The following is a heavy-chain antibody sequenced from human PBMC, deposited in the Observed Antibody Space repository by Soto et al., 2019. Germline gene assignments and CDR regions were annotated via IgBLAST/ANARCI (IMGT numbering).Heavy chain of an antibody. CDR2: ISYDSDTI. Sequence: PGGSLRLSCAGSGFTFGTYSMNWVRQAAGKGLEWIAYISYDSDTIQYADSVKGRFAISRDNAKNSLYLQMNSLRDEDTAVYYCARLYYDYVWGQGTTVTVSS. CDR1: GFTFGTYS. D-gene: IGHD3-3*01. V-gene: IGHV3-48*02. J-gene: IGHJ6*02. CDR3: ARLYYDYV.